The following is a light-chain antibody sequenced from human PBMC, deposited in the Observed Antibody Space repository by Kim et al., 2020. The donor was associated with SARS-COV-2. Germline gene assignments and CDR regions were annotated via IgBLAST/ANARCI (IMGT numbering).Light chain of an antibody. Sequence: QSALTQPASVSGSPGQSITISCTGTSSDVGGYNYVSWYQQHPGKAPKLMVYDVIQRPSGVSNRFSGSKSGNTASLTISGLQAEDEADYHCSSYTSSRTWVFGGGTQLTVL. J-gene: IGLJ3*02. CDR3: SSYTSSRTWV. CDR2: DVI. V-gene: IGLV2-14*01. CDR1: SSDVGGYNY.